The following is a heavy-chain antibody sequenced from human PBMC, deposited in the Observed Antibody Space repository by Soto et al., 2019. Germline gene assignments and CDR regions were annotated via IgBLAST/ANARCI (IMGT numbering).Heavy chain of an antibody. CDR1: GFTFSSYS. V-gene: IGHV3-21*01. J-gene: IGHJ4*02. CDR3: ARDLRLNYASHAGYFDY. D-gene: IGHD1-7*01. CDR2: ISSSSSYI. Sequence: GGSLRLSCAASGFTFSSYSMNWVRQAPGKGLEWVSSISSSSSYIYYADSVKGRFTISRDNAKNSLYLQMNSLRAEDTAVYYCARDLRLNYASHAGYFDYWGQGTLVTVSS.